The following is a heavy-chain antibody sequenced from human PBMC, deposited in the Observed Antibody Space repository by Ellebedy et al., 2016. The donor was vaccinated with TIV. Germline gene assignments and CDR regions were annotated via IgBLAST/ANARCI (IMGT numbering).Heavy chain of an antibody. J-gene: IGHJ4*02. CDR3: ARAASVSSPYSSSWYGH. V-gene: IGHV1-69*13. CDR2: IIPIFGTA. D-gene: IGHD6-13*01. CDR1: GGTFSSYA. Sequence: SVKVSXXASGGTFSSYAISWVRQAPGQGLEWMGGIIPIFGTANYAQKFQGRVTITADESTSTAYMELSSLRSEDTAVYYCARAASVSSPYSSSWYGHWGQGTLVTVSS.